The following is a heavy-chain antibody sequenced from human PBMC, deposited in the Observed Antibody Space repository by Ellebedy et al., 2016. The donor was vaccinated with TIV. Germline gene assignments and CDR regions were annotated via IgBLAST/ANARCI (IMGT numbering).Heavy chain of an antibody. D-gene: IGHD3-22*01. J-gene: IGHJ4*02. V-gene: IGHV1-69*13. CDR1: GGIFSSYA. CDR2: IIPIFGTA. Sequence: SVKVSXXASGGIFSSYAISWVRQAPGQGLEWMGGIIPIFGTANYAQKFQGRVTITADESTSTAYMELSSLRSDDTAVYYCARDQSEGINYYDSSGYDYWGQGTLVTVSS. CDR3: ARDQSEGINYYDSSGYDY.